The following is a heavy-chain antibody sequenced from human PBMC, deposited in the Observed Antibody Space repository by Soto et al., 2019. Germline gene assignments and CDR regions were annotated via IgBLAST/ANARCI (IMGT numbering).Heavy chain of an antibody. CDR2: IYYSGST. Sequence: PSETLSLTCTVSGGSISSYYWSWIRQPPGKGLEWIGYIYYSGSTNYNPSLKSRVTISVDTSKNQFSLKLSSVTAADTAVYYCAREGVTRNSSYSGMDAWGQGTTVTV. J-gene: IGHJ6*02. CDR3: AREGVTRNSSYSGMDA. D-gene: IGHD1-7*01. CDR1: GGSISSYY. V-gene: IGHV4-59*01.